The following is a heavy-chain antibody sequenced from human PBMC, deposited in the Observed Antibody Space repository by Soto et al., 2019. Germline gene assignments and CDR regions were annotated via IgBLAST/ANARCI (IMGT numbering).Heavy chain of an antibody. CDR3: ARYSSEFNKDIVVVPAAITYYYGMDV. CDR2: IYPGDSDT. V-gene: IGHV5-51*01. Sequence: PGESLKISCKGSGYSFTSYWIGWVRQMPGKGLEWMGIIYPGDSDTRYSPSFQGQVTISADKSISTAYLQWSSLKASDTAMYYCARYSSEFNKDIVVVPAAITYYYGMDVWGQGTTVTVSS. CDR1: GYSFTSYW. J-gene: IGHJ6*02. D-gene: IGHD2-2*02.